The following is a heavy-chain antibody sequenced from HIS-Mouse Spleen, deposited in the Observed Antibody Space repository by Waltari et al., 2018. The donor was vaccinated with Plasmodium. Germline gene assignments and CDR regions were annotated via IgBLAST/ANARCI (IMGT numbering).Heavy chain of an antibody. CDR3: ARGGIVGATIDY. D-gene: IGHD1-26*01. Sequence: QVQLQQWGAGLLKPSETLSLTCAVYGGSFSGYYWSWIRQPPGKGLGWIGEINHSGSTNYNPSRKSRVTISVETSKNQFALKLSSVTAADTAVYYCARGGIVGATIDYWGQGTLVTVSS. CDR2: INHSGST. V-gene: IGHV4-34*01. CDR1: GGSFSGYY. J-gene: IGHJ4*02.